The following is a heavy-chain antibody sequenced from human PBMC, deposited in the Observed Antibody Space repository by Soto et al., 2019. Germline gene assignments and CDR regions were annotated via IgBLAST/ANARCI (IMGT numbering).Heavy chain of an antibody. D-gene: IGHD3-16*01. J-gene: IGHJ5*01. Sequence: EVQLLESGGGLVQPGGSLRLSCAASGFTFSTYTMSWIRQAPGKGLEWVATIGGSGVRPSYAGSVQGRFTMSRDNSKNTVLLRMDSLRGEDTAIYYCAKARCSSTDCYVPDSWGQGTLVTVSS. CDR3: AKARCSSTDCYVPDS. CDR2: IGGSGVRP. V-gene: IGHV3-23*01. CDR1: GFTFSTYT.